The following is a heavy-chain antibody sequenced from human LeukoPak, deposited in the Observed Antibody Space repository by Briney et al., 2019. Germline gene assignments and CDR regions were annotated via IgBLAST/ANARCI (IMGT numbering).Heavy chain of an antibody. CDR3: ASGYCSGGSCYSGYYGMDV. V-gene: IGHV1-69*04. Sequence: SVKVSCKASGGTFSSYAISWVRQAPGQGLEWMGRIIPILGIANYAQKFQGRVTITADKSASTAYMELSSLRSEDTAVYYCASGYCSGGSCYSGYYGMDVWGQGTTVTVS. D-gene: IGHD2-15*01. J-gene: IGHJ6*02. CDR1: GGTFSSYA. CDR2: IIPILGIA.